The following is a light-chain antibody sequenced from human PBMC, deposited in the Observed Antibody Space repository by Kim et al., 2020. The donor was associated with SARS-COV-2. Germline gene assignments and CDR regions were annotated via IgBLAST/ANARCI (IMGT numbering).Light chain of an antibody. CDR1: HDINSY. CDR2: AAS. J-gene: IGKJ4*01. V-gene: IGKV1-8*01. Sequence: AIRITQSPSSLSASTGDRVTITCRASHDINSYLAWYQQEPGKAPKLLIYAASTLQSGVPSRFSGSGSGTDFTLTISRLQSGDFATYYCQRYYSFPPGTFGGGTKLEIK. CDR3: QRYYSFPPGT.